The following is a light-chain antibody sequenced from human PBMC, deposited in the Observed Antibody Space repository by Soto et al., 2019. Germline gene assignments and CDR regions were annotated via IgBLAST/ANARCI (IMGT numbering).Light chain of an antibody. J-gene: IGKJ5*01. V-gene: IGKV1-5*03. CDR3: QQYHRYIT. CDR2: TES. CDR1: QSIDDW. Sequence: DIQMTQSPSTLSASVGDRVTITCRASQSIDDWLAWYQQKPGKAHKLLIYTESSLQTGVPSRCSGSGSGTEITLTINSLQPDDFATYYCQQYHRYITFGPGTRLEIK.